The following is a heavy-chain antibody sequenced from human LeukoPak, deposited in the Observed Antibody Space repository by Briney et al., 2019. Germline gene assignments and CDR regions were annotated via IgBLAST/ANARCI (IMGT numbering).Heavy chain of an antibody. D-gene: IGHD3-10*01. CDR2: ISAYNGNT. Sequence: ASVKVSCKASGYTFTSYGISWVRQAPGQGLEWMGWISAYNGNTNYAQKLQGRVTMTTDTSTSTAYMELRSLRSDDTAVYYCARDLGAYYYGSGSYYKGPFDYWGQGTLVTVSS. CDR3: ARDLGAYYYGSGSYYKGPFDY. CDR1: GYTFTSYG. V-gene: IGHV1-18*01. J-gene: IGHJ4*02.